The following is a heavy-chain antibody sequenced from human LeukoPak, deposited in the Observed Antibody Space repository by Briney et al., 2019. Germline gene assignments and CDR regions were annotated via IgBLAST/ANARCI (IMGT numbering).Heavy chain of an antibody. CDR3: ARLQKDGSRILEPDY. V-gene: IGHV5-51*01. Sequence: GESLKISCKGSGSSFTSYWIGWVRPMPGKGLEWMGIIYPGDSDTRYSPSFQGQVTISADKSISTAYLQWSSLKASDTAMYYCARLQKDGSRILEPDYWGQGTLVTVSS. D-gene: IGHD2/OR15-2a*01. J-gene: IGHJ4*02. CDR1: GSSFTSYW. CDR2: IYPGDSDT.